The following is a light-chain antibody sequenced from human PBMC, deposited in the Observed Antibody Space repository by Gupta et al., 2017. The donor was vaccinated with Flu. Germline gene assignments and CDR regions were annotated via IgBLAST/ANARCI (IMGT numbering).Light chain of an antibody. V-gene: IGLV7-43*01. CDR3: LHQDGGAKVGV. CDR2: STT. J-gene: IGLJ3*02. Sequence: VVTQEPSLTVSPGGTVTLTCASSTGAVTSSHYPSWFQQKPGQAPRALIYSTTNKHSGAPARFSGSIVGGKAALTVTGVQSEDEADYYCLHQDGGAKVGVFGGGTKVTVL. CDR1: TGAVTSSHY.